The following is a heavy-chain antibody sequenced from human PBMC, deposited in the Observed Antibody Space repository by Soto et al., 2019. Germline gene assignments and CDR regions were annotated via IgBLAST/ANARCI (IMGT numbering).Heavy chain of an antibody. V-gene: IGHV1-18*01. CDR2: ISTYNGDT. D-gene: IGHD2-15*01. Sequence: ASVKVSCKASGYSFTTYGISWVRQAPGQGLEWMGWISTYNGDTDYAQNLQGRVTMTTDTSTTTAYMELRSLRSDDTAVYYCAREGSRPYYYYGMDVWGQGTRVTVSS. CDR1: GYSFTTYG. CDR3: AREGSRPYYYYGMDV. J-gene: IGHJ6*02.